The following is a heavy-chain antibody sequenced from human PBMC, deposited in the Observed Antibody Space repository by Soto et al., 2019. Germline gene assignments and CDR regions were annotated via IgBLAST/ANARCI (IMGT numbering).Heavy chain of an antibody. V-gene: IGHV3-23*01. CDR3: VKNSGWFNT. J-gene: IGHJ5*02. D-gene: IGHD3-10*01. CDR2: IDGSGGIT. Sequence: GGSLRLSCAAAGFTFGTTDMSWVRQAPGEGLEWVSTIDGSGGITYYADSVKGRFTISRDNSRNTVYLQMNSLRGDDTALYYCVKNSGWFNTWGQGALVTVS. CDR1: GFTFGTTD.